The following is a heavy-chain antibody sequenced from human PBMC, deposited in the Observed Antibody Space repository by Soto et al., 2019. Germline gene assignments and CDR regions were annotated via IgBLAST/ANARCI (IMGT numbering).Heavy chain of an antibody. CDR1: GFTFSSYA. Sequence: LRLSCAASGFTFSSYAMHWVRQAPGKGLEWVAVISYDGSNKYYADSVKGRFTISRDNSKNTLYLQMNSLRAEDTAVYYCARWIQGYYYYGMDVWGQGTTVTVSS. CDR3: ARWIQGYYYYGMDV. V-gene: IGHV3-30-3*01. J-gene: IGHJ6*02. D-gene: IGHD5-18*01. CDR2: ISYDGSNK.